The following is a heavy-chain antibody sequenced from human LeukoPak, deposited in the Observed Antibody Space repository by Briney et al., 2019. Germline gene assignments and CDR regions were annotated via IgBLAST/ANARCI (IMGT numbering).Heavy chain of an antibody. CDR1: GGSISRYY. J-gene: IGHJ6*04. V-gene: IGHV4-4*07. Sequence: SETLSLACTVSGGSISRYYWSWIRQPAGKGLDWIGRIYTSGSTNYHPSLKRRVTISVDKSKNQYSLKLRSVTAADTAVYYCAREPIGYRTGMAVWGKGTTVTVSS. CDR3: AREPIGYRTGMAV. D-gene: IGHD6-13*01. CDR2: IYTSGST.